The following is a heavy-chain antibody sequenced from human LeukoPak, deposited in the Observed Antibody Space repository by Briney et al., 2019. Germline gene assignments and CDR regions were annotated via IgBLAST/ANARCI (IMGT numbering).Heavy chain of an antibody. Sequence: PSETLSLTCAVYGGSFSGYYWSWIRQPPGKGLEWIGEINHSGSTNYNSSLKSRVTISVDTSKNQFSLKLSSVTAADTAVYYCARASKGEQDGLIGGFDYWGQGTLVTVSS. CDR3: ARASKGEQDGLIGGFDY. J-gene: IGHJ4*02. D-gene: IGHD3-16*01. CDR1: GGSFSGYY. CDR2: INHSGST. V-gene: IGHV4-34*01.